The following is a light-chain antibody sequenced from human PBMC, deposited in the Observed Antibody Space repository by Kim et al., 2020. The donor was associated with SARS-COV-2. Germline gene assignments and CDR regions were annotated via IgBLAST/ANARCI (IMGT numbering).Light chain of an antibody. V-gene: IGKV1-5*03. CDR1: HYVSVW. CDR2: QTS. J-gene: IGKJ1*01. Sequence: DIQMTQFPSTVSASVGDRVTITCRASHYVSVWLAWYQQKPGRAPKLLIYQTSSLESGVPSRFSGSGSGTEFSLTISSLQPDDFATYYCQQYNSLPWTFGQGTKVDIK. CDR3: QQYNSLPWT.